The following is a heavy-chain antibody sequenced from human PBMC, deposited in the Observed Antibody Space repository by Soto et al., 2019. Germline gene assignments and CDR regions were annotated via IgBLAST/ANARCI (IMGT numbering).Heavy chain of an antibody. CDR2: ISYDGRNK. D-gene: IGHD5-18*01. Sequence: QVQLVESGGGVVQPGRSLRLSCAASGFTFSSYAMHWVRQAPGKGLEWVAVISYDGRNKYYAATVQGRFTITRDNSNNPLYLQMNSLRAEDTAVYYCAREGFRGGTAMVFWGFDYWGQGTLVTVSS. CDR1: GFTFSSYA. CDR3: AREGFRGGTAMVFWGFDY. J-gene: IGHJ4*02. V-gene: IGHV3-30-3*01.